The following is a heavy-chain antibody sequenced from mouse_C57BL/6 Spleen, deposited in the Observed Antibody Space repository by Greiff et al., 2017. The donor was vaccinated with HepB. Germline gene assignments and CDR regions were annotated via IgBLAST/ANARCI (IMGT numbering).Heavy chain of an antibody. CDR2: IYPGDGDT. CDR1: GYAFSSSW. V-gene: IGHV1-82*01. Sequence: VQLQQSGPELVKPGASVKISCKAFGYAFSSSWMNWVKQRPGKGLEWIGRIYPGDGDTNYNGKFKGNATLTADKSSSTAYMQLSSLTSEDSAVYFCARFAMDYWGQGTSVTVSS. CDR3: ARFAMDY. J-gene: IGHJ4*01.